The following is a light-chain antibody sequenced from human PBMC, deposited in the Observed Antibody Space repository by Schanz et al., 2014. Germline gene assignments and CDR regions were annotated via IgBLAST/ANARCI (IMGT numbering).Light chain of an antibody. CDR1: TGAVTSGFY. CDR3: LLSYGGAQWV. V-gene: IGLV7-43*01. J-gene: IGLJ3*02. CDR2: STS. Sequence: QAVVTQEPSLTVSPGGTVTLTCASSTGAVTSGFYPSWFQQKPGQAPRALIYSTSNKYSWTPARFSGSLLGGKAALTLSGVQPEDEAEYYCLLSYGGAQWVFGGGTKVTVL.